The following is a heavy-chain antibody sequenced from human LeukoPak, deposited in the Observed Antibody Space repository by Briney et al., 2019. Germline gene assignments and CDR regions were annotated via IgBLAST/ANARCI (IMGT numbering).Heavy chain of an antibody. CDR1: GFTFSSYA. V-gene: IGHV3-23*01. J-gene: IGHJ4*02. CDR2: ISGSGGST. CDR3: AKFPQAGYYGSGSNFDY. D-gene: IGHD3-10*01. Sequence: HPGGSLRLSCAASGFTFSSYAMSWVRQAPGKGLEWVSAISGSGGSTYYADSVKGRFTISRDNSKNTLYLQMNSLRAEDTAVYYCAKFPQAGYYGSGSNFDYWGQGTLVTVSS.